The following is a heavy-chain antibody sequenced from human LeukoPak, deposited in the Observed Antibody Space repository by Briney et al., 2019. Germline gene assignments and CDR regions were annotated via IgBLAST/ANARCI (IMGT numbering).Heavy chain of an antibody. CDR2: INPNSGGT. CDR3: ARWPLGKLVYGMDV. CDR1: GYTFTGYY. V-gene: IGHV1-2*02. Sequence: GASVKVSCKASGYTFTGYYMHWVRQAPGQGLEWMGWINPNSGGTNYAQKFQGRVTMTRDTSISTVYMELSRLRSDDTAVYYCARWPLGKLVYGMDVWGQGTTVTVSS. J-gene: IGHJ6*02.